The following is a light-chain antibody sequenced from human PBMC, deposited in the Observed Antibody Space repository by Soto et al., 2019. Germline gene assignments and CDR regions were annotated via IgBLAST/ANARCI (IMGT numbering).Light chain of an antibody. CDR3: QQYNSYWT. J-gene: IGKJ1*01. Sequence: IPMNHAPSSLSSPFQERGTITCRASQSISSWLAWYQQKPGKAPKLLIYDASSLESGVPSRFSGSGSGTEFTLTISSLQPDDFATYYCQQYNSYWTFAQGTKVDIK. V-gene: IGKV1-5*01. CDR2: DAS. CDR1: QSISSW.